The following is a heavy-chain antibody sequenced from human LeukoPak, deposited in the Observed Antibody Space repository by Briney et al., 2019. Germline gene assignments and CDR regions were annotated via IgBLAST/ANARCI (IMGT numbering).Heavy chain of an antibody. J-gene: IGHJ4*02. Sequence: GGSLRLSCAASGFTFSSYEMNWVRQAPGKGLEWVSYISNSGSTMYYADSVKGRFTISRDNAKNSLYLQMNSLRAEDTAVYYCATRGPDSSGFYRFDYWGQGTLVTVSS. CDR2: ISNSGSTM. V-gene: IGHV3-48*03. CDR1: GFTFSSYE. CDR3: ATRGPDSSGFYRFDY. D-gene: IGHD3-22*01.